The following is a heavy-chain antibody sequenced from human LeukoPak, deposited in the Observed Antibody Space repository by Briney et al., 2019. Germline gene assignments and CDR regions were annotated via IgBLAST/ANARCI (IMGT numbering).Heavy chain of an antibody. D-gene: IGHD6-19*01. CDR1: GFTLSPYA. CDR3: ARDLYSKGWFPDL. Sequence: PGRSLRLSCAASGFTLSPYAMHWIRQAPGKGLEWVAVISDDGSDKYYADSVKGRFNISRDTSKNTLYLQINSLKIEDTAVYYCARDLYSKGWFPDLWGQGTLVAVSS. V-gene: IGHV3-30*01. J-gene: IGHJ4*02. CDR2: ISDDGSDK.